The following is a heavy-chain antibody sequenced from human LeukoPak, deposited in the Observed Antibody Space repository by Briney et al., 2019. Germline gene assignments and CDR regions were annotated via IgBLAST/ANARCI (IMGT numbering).Heavy chain of an antibody. J-gene: IGHJ6*02. D-gene: IGHD2-2*01. CDR3: ARAALGYCSSTSCSTFYYYYGMDV. V-gene: IGHV3-33*01. CDR2: IWYDGSNK. Sequence: GGSLRLSCAASGFTFSSYGMPWVRQAPGKGLEWVAVIWYDGSNKYYADSVKGRFTISRDNSKNTLYLQMNSLRAEDTAVYYCARAALGYCSSTSCSTFYYYYGMDVWGQGTTVTVS. CDR1: GFTFSSYG.